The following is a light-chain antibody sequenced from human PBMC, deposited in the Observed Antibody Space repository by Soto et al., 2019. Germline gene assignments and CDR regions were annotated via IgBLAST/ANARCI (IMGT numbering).Light chain of an antibody. J-gene: IGKJ4*01. CDR2: GES. CDR3: QKYNNWPRT. V-gene: IGKV3-15*01. CDR1: QSISSD. Sequence: VMTQSPATLSVSPGDSASLSCRASQSISSDLTWYQQKTGQAPGILMYGESTRATGTPDRFSGSGSGTELNLTISRLQSEDFAVYYCQKYNNWPRTFGGGTKGDIK.